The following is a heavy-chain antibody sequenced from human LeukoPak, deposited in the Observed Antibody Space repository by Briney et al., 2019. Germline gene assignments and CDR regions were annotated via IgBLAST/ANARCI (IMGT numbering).Heavy chain of an antibody. D-gene: IGHD3-16*01. Sequence: GGSLRLSCTASGFIFSSYSMHWVRQAPGKGLEFVSSISSNGGSTYYANSVKGRFTISRDTSKNTLYLQMGSLRTEDMAVYYCARVGDFSVAAFDIWGQGTMVTVSS. CDR2: ISSNGGST. V-gene: IGHV3-64*01. CDR1: GFIFSSYS. CDR3: ARVGDFSVAAFDI. J-gene: IGHJ3*02.